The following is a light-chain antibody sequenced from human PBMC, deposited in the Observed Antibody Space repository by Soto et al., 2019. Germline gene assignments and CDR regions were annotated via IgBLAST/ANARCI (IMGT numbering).Light chain of an antibody. CDR3: QQSYSTLFT. J-gene: IGKJ3*01. Sequence: DIQMTQSPSSLSASVGARVTITCRASQSISSYLNWYQQKPGKAPTLLSYAASSLQSGVPSRFSDSGSGTDFTLTISSLQPEDFATYYCQQSYSTLFTFGPGTKVDIK. CDR2: AAS. V-gene: IGKV1-39*01. CDR1: QSISSY.